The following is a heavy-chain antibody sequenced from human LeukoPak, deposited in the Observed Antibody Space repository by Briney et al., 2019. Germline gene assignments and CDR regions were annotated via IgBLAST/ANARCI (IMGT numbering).Heavy chain of an antibody. CDR1: GYTFTSYG. CDR2: ISAYNGNT. CDR3: ARAGQIYYYGSGSYGY. V-gene: IGHV1-18*01. D-gene: IGHD3-10*01. J-gene: IGHJ4*02. Sequence: ASVKVSCKASGYTFTSYGISWVRQAPGQGLEWMGWISAYNGNTNYAQKLQGRVTMTTDTSTSTAYMELRSLRSDDTAVYYCARAGQIYYYGSGSYGYWGQGTLVTVSS.